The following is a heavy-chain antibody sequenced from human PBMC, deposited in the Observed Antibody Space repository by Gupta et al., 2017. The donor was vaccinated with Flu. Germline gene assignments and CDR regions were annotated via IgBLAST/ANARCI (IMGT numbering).Heavy chain of an antibody. CDR1: GFSFRNYG. V-gene: IGHV3-30*18. CDR3: AKXGRWEANVYGMNV. D-gene: IGHD1-26*01. Sequence: VESGGGVVQPGTSLRLSCAASGFSFRNYGMHWVRQAPGKGLEWVAVISHDGSYKDYAESVKGRFTISRDNSKNTLYLQMNSLRGEDTAVFYCAKXGRWEANVYGMNVWGPVTTVIVSS. J-gene: IGHJ6*02. CDR2: ISHDGSYK.